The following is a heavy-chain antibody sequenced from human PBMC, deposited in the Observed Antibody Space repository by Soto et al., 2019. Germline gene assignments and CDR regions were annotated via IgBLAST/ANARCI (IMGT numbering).Heavy chain of an antibody. CDR2: INPSGGST. V-gene: IGHV1-46*01. CDR1: GYTFTSYY. Sequence: ASVKVSCKASGYTFTSYYMHWVRQAPGQGLEWMGIINPSGGSTSYAQKFQGRVTMTRDTSTSTVYMELSSLRSEDTAVYYCARLLGTTGISDGSKTNWFDPWGQGTLVTVSS. J-gene: IGHJ5*02. D-gene: IGHD1-1*01. CDR3: ARLLGTTGISDGSKTNWFDP.